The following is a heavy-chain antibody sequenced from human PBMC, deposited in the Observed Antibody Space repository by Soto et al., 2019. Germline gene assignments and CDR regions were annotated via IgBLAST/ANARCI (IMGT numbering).Heavy chain of an antibody. CDR3: ARGLLWFGDSFDP. D-gene: IGHD3-10*01. V-gene: IGHV1-18*01. CDR1: GYPFTHYG. CDR2: ISPFNGNT. J-gene: IGHJ5*02. Sequence: ASVKVSCKSSGYPFTHYGITWVRQAPGQGPEWMGWISPFNGNTNYGQTLQGRVTLTTDTSTSTVYMELRSLRSDDTAVYYCARGLLWFGDSFDPWGQGTLVTVSS.